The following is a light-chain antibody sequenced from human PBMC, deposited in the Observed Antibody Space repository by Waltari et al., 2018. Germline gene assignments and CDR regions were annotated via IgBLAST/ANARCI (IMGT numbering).Light chain of an antibody. J-gene: IGKJ2*03. Sequence: EMTQSPDSLPVSLGERATINCKSSQSVLYNFNNKNYLAWFQLKPGQPPKLLIRWAPTREPGVPDLFSGSGSGTDFTLTISSLQTEDVAVYYCQQYLTLPYSFGQGTKLEIK. CDR1: QSVLYNFNNKNY. CDR2: WAP. V-gene: IGKV4-1*01. CDR3: QQYLTLPYS.